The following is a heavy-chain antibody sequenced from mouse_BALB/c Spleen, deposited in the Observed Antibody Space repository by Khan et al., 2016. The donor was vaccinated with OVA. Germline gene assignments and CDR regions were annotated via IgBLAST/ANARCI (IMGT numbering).Heavy chain of an antibody. CDR2: ISTYSGST. Sequence: QVQLQQSGPELVRPGVSVKISRKGSGYTFTDYAMYWVKQSHAKSLEWIGLISTYSGSTNYNQKFKGKVTMTVDKSSSAAYMELARLTSEDSAIYYCARPAYDGYYDYWGQGTALTVSS. V-gene: IGHV1S137*01. CDR3: ARPAYDGYYDY. J-gene: IGHJ2*01. D-gene: IGHD2-3*01. CDR1: GYTFTDYA.